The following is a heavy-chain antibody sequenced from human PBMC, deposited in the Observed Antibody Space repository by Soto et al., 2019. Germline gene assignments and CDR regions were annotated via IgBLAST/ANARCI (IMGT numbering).Heavy chain of an antibody. CDR3: ARARNCGGDCYYYYYGMDV. CDR1: GGTFSSYA. J-gene: IGHJ6*02. CDR2: IIPIFGTA. V-gene: IGHV1-69*13. D-gene: IGHD2-21*02. Sequence: SVKVSCKASGGTFSSYAISWVRQAPGQGLEWMGGIIPIFGTANYAQKFQGRVTITADESTSTAYMELSSLRSEDTAVYYCARARNCGGDCYYYYYGMDVWGQGTTVTVSS.